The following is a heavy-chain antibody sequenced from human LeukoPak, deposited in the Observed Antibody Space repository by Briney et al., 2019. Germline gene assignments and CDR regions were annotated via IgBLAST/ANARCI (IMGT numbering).Heavy chain of an antibody. Sequence: ASVKVSCKASGYTFTSYGISWVRQAPGQGLEWMGWISAYNGNTNYAQKLQGRVTMTTDTSTSTAYMELSSLRSEDTAVYYCARTTYYYDSSGYRPTDYYYYYGMDVWGQGTTVTVSS. J-gene: IGHJ6*02. V-gene: IGHV1-18*01. CDR3: ARTTYYYDSSGYRPTDYYYYYGMDV. D-gene: IGHD3-22*01. CDR2: ISAYNGNT. CDR1: GYTFTSYG.